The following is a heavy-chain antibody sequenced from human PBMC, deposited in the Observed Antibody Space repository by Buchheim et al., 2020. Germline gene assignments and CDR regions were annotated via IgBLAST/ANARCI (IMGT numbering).Heavy chain of an antibody. CDR3: AKDNGWNHNYFDY. CDR2: ISYDGSNK. Sequence: QVQLVESGGGVVQPGRSLRLSCAASGFTFSSYGMHWVRQAPGKGLEWVAVISYDGSNKYYADSVKGRFTISRDNSENTLFLQMNSLRAEDTAVYYCAKDNGWNHNYFDYWGQGTL. CDR1: GFTFSSYG. J-gene: IGHJ4*02. V-gene: IGHV3-30*18. D-gene: IGHD1-14*01.